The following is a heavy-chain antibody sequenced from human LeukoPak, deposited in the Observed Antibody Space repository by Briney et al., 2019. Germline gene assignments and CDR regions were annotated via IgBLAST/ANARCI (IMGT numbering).Heavy chain of an antibody. CDR1: GGSFSGYY. CDR2: INHSGST. V-gene: IGHV4-34*01. D-gene: IGHD3-10*02. CDR3: ARGSLTYYYDRAHYFDY. Sequence: SETLSLTCAVYGGSFSGYYWSWIRQPPGKGLEWIGEINHSGSTNYNPSLKSRVTISVDTSKNQFSQKLSSVTAADTAVYYCARGSLTYYYDRAHYFDYWGQGTLVTVSS. J-gene: IGHJ4*02.